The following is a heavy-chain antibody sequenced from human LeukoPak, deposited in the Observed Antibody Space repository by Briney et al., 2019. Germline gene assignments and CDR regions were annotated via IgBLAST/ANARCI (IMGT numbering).Heavy chain of an antibody. CDR3: ARGRYRRYFDY. CDR2: IKQDGSEK. D-gene: IGHD1-1*01. V-gene: IGHV3-7*05. J-gene: IGHJ4*02. CDR1: GFTFSSDW. Sequence: GGSLRLSCAASGFTFSSDWMSWVRQAPGKGLEWVANIKQDGSEKYYVDSVKGRFTISRDNAKNSLYLQMNSLRAEDTAVYYCARGRYRRYFDYWGQGTLVTVSS.